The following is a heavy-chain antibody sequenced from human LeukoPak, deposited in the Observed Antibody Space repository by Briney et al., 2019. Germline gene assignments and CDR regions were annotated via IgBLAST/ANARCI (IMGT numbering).Heavy chain of an antibody. J-gene: IGHJ4*02. D-gene: IGHD6-19*01. V-gene: IGHV1-69*04. Sequence: ASVKVSCKTSGGTFSSYTISWVRQAPGQGLEWMGRIIPILGIANYAQKFQGRVTITADKSTSTAYMELSSLRSEDTAVYYCARDRDRSGWYYFDYWGQGTLVTVSS. CDR2: IIPILGIA. CDR1: GGTFSSYT. CDR3: ARDRDRSGWYYFDY.